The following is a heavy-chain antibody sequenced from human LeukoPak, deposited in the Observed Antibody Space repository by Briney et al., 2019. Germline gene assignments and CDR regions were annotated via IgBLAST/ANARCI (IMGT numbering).Heavy chain of an antibody. Sequence: PGGSLRLPCAASGFTFSNYWMSWVRQAPGKGLEWVANIKQDGSEKYYVDSVKGRFTISRDNAKNSLYLQMNSLRAEDTAVYYCARSSTWLSYGLDVWGQGTTVTVSS. J-gene: IGHJ6*02. CDR3: ARSSTWLSYGLDV. CDR2: IKQDGSEK. D-gene: IGHD6-19*01. V-gene: IGHV3-7*01. CDR1: GFTFSNYW.